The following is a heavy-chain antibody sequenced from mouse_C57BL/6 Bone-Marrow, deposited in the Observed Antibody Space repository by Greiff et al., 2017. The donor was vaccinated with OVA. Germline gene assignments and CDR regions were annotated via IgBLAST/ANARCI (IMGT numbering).Heavy chain of an antibody. Sequence: EVKLQESGAELVRPGASVKLSCTASGFNIKDDYMHWVKQRPEQGLEWIGWIDPENGDPAYASKFQGKATITADPSSNTAYLQLSSLTSEDTAVYYCTTGWLLRGGYFDYWGQGTTLTVSS. J-gene: IGHJ2*01. CDR1: GFNIKDDY. V-gene: IGHV14-4*01. CDR2: IDPENGDP. CDR3: TTGWLLRGGYFDY. D-gene: IGHD2-3*01.